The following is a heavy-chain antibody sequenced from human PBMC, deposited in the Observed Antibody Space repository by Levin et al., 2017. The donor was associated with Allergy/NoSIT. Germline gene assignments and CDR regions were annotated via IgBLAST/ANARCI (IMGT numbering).Heavy chain of an antibody. CDR2: IYLSGST. CDR3: ARIARYSYGYYFDY. J-gene: IGHJ4*02. Sequence: KPSETLSLTCTVSGGSIISTNYYWGWIRQPPGKGLEWIGNIYLSGSTHYNPSLKSRVTIAVDRSKNQFSLNLSSVTAADTAVYYCARIARYSYGYYFDYWGQGTLVTVSS. CDR1: GGSIISTNYY. D-gene: IGHD5-18*01. V-gene: IGHV4-39*07.